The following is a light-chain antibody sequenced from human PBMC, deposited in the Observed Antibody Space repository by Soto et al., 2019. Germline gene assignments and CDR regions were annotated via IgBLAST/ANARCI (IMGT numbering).Light chain of an antibody. V-gene: IGKV3-20*01. CDR3: QQYGGSPGYT. Sequence: EIVLTQSPGTLSLSQGESATLSCRASQSVSSTYLAWYQQKPGQAPRLLIYGASNRATGIPDRFSGSGSGTGFTLTISRLEPEDFAVYYCQQYGGSPGYTFGQGTKLEIK. J-gene: IGKJ2*01. CDR2: GAS. CDR1: QSVSSTY.